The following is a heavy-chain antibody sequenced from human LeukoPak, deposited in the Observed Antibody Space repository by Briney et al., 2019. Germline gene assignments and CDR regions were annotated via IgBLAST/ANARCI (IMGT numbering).Heavy chain of an antibody. CDR3: ARDAWGAHVDY. Sequence: GGSLRLSCAAYGFTFSSYEMNWVRQAPGKGLEWVSYISSSGRTIYYADYVKGRFTISRDNAKNSLYLQMNSLRAEHTAVYYCARDAWGAHVDYWRQRTLVTVSS. V-gene: IGHV3-48*03. D-gene: IGHD3-16*01. CDR1: GFTFSSYE. CDR2: ISSSGRTI. J-gene: IGHJ4*02.